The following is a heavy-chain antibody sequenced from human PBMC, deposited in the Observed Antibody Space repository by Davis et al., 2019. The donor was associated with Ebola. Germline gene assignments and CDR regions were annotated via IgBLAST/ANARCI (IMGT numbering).Heavy chain of an antibody. Sequence: GESLKISCAASGFTFSSYWMHWVRQAPGKGLVWVSRINSDGSSTSYADSVKGRFTISRDNAKNTLYLQMNSLRAEDTAVYYCARMPLDYYYGMDVWGKGTTVTVSS. V-gene: IGHV3-74*01. J-gene: IGHJ6*04. CDR2: INSDGSST. CDR1: GFTFSSYW. CDR3: ARMPLDYYYGMDV. D-gene: IGHD2-2*01.